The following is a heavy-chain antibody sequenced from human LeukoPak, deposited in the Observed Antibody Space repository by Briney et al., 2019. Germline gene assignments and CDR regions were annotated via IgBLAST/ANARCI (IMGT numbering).Heavy chain of an antibody. CDR3: ATAPYSCSSTSCYFDY. J-gene: IGHJ4*02. D-gene: IGHD2-2*01. V-gene: IGHV1-24*01. Sequence: ASVKVSRKVSGYTLTELSMHWVRQAPGKGLEWMGGFDPEDGETIYAQKFQGRVTMTEDTSTDTAYMELSSLRSEDTAVYYCATAPYSCSSTSCYFDYWGQGTLVTVSS. CDR2: FDPEDGET. CDR1: GYTLTELS.